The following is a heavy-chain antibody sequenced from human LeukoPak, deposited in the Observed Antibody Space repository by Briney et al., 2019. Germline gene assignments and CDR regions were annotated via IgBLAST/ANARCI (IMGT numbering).Heavy chain of an antibody. Sequence: GGSLRLSCAASGFTFSSYAMSWVRLAPGKGLEWVSAISGSGGSTYYADSVKGRFTISRDNSKNTLYLQMNSLRAEDTGVYYCAKDQQQPRAFDYWGQGTLVTVSS. J-gene: IGHJ4*02. CDR1: GFTFSSYA. D-gene: IGHD6-13*01. CDR2: ISGSGGST. CDR3: AKDQQQPRAFDY. V-gene: IGHV3-23*01.